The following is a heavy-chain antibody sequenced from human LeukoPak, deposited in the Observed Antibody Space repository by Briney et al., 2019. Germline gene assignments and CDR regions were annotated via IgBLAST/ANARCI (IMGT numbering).Heavy chain of an antibody. Sequence: GGSLRLSCAASGFTFSSYWMSWVRQAPGKGLEWVANIRQDGSEKYYVDSVKGRFTISRDNAKNSLYLQMNSLRAEDTAVYYCARDRHGSGSPLYWFDPWGQGTLVTVSS. J-gene: IGHJ5*02. CDR3: ARDRHGSGSPLYWFDP. CDR1: GFTFSSYW. V-gene: IGHV3-7*01. D-gene: IGHD3-10*01. CDR2: IRQDGSEK.